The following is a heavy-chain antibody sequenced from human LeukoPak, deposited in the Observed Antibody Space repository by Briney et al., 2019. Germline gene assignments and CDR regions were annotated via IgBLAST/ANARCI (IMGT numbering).Heavy chain of an antibody. V-gene: IGHV4-34*01. CDR2: INHSGST. CDR3: ARTTVVTRALYYFDY. CDR1: GGSFSGYY. D-gene: IGHD4-23*01. Sequence: SETLSLTCAVYGGSFSGYYWSWIRQPPGKVLEWIGEINHSGSTNYNPSLKSRVTISVDTSKNQFSLKLSSVTAADTAVYYCARTTVVTRALYYFDYWGQGTLVTVSS. J-gene: IGHJ4*02.